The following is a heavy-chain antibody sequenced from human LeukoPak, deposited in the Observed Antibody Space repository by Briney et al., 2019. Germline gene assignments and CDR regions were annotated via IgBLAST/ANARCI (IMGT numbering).Heavy chain of an antibody. CDR3: VRDKVGFDY. J-gene: IGHJ4*02. V-gene: IGHV3-7*03. CDR1: GFTFSSSW. Sequence: GGSLRLSCAASGFTFSSSWMSWVRQAPGKGLEWVANIKQDGSEKYYVDSVKGRFTISRDNAKNSLYLRMNSLRAEDTAVYYCVRDKVGFDYWGQGTLVTVSS. CDR2: IKQDGSEK.